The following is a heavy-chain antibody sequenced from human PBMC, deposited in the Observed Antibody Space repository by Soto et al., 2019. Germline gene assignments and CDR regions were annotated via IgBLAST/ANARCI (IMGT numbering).Heavy chain of an antibody. V-gene: IGHV4-39*01. CDR1: GGSISSSSYY. CDR2: IYYSGSS. D-gene: IGHD4-17*01. CDR3: ARHTVPTRPFDY. J-gene: IGHJ4*02. Sequence: SETLSLTCTVSGGSISSSSYYWGWIRQPPWKGLEWIGTIYYSGSSYYNPSLKRRVTISVDTSKNQFSLRLSSMTAEDAAVYYCARHTVPTRPFDYWCQGXLVTVYS.